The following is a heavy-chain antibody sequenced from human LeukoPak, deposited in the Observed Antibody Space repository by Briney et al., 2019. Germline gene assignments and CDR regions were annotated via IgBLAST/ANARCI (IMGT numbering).Heavy chain of an antibody. CDR3: ARVAAARTRWFDP. V-gene: IGHV4-39*01. CDR2: IYYSGTT. CDR1: GGSISGSTYH. D-gene: IGHD6-13*01. J-gene: IGHJ5*02. Sequence: SETLSLTCTVSGGSISGSTYHWGWIRQPPGKGLEWIGSIYYSGTTYYNPSLKSRVTISVGTSKNQFSLKLSSVIAADTAVYYCARVAAARTRWFDPWGQGTLVTVSS.